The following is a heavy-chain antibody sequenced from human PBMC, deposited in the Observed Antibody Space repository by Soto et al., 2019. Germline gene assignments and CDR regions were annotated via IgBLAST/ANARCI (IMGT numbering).Heavy chain of an antibody. J-gene: IGHJ3*02. V-gene: IGHV4-34*01. D-gene: IGHD3-22*01. CDR1: GRSFSGYY. Sequence: SETLSLTCAVYGRSFSGYYWSWIRQPPGKGLEWIGEINHSGSTNYNPSLKSRVTISVDTSKNQFSLKLSSVTAADTAVYYFARGRGYYYDSRRTFDIWGQGTIV. CDR2: INHSGST. CDR3: ARGRGYYYDSRRTFDI.